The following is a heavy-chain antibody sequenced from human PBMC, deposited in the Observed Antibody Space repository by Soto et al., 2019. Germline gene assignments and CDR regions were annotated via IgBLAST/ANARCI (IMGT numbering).Heavy chain of an antibody. V-gene: IGHV1-8*01. CDR2: MNPNSGNT. CDR3: ARGIGDYVVTSCDY. Sequence: ASVKVSCKASGYTFTSYDINWVRQATGQGLEWMGWMNPNSGNTGYAQKFQGRVTMTRNTSISTAYMELSSLRSEDTAVYYCARGIGDYVVTSCDYWGQGTLVTVSS. CDR1: GYTFTSYD. D-gene: IGHD2-21*02. J-gene: IGHJ4*02.